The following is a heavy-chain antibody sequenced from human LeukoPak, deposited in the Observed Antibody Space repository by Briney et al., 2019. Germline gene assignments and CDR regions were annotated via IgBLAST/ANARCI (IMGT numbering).Heavy chain of an antibody. CDR2: ISYDGSNK. Sequence: PGGSLRLSCAASGFSISSYAMHWVRQAPGKGLDWVAVISYDGSNKHYADSVKGRFTISRDNSKNTLYLQMNSLRAEDTAVYYCARDEGPGGAQYYYGMDVWGQGTTVTVSS. J-gene: IGHJ6*02. CDR1: GFSISSYA. D-gene: IGHD3-16*01. V-gene: IGHV3-30-3*01. CDR3: ARDEGPGGAQYYYGMDV.